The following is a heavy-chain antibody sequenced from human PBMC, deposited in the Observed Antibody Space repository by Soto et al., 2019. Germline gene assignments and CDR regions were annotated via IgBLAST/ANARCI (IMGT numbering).Heavy chain of an antibody. CDR1: GFTFIGSA. Sequence: GGSLRLSCAASGFTFIGSAFHWVRKASGKGLEWVGRIRSKGNNYATAYAASVKGRFIISRDDSKNTAYLQMNSLKTEDTAVYYCTRQNGYDYPLGPYWGQGTPVTVSS. D-gene: IGHD5-12*01. J-gene: IGHJ4*02. V-gene: IGHV3-73*01. CDR3: TRQNGYDYPLGPY. CDR2: IRSKGNNYAT.